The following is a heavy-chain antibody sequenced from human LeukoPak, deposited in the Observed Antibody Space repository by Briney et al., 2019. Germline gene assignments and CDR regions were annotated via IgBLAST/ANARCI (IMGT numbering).Heavy chain of an antibody. CDR3: ASSIAARPSAFDY. D-gene: IGHD6-6*01. CDR1: GVSISGFV. Sequence: PSETLSLTCTVSGVSISGFVWSWIRQPPGEGLDYIGFIYDTGTTNYNPLLKSRVTLSVDTSKNQFSLKLNSVTAADTAVYYCASSIAARPSAFDYWGQGTLVTVSS. J-gene: IGHJ4*02. CDR2: IYDTGTT. V-gene: IGHV4-59*08.